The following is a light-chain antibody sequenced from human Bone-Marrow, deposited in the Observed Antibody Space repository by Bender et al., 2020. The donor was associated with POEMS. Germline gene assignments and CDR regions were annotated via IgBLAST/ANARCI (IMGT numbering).Light chain of an antibody. Sequence: QSALTQPRSVSGSPGQSVTISCTGTSSDVGGYNYVSWYKHHPGKAPQLMIYEVDKRPSGVPDRFSGSKSGNAASLTVSGLQAEDEADYYCSSYAGNNNLVFGGGTKLTVL. CDR2: EVD. J-gene: IGLJ2*01. V-gene: IGLV2-8*01. CDR3: SSYAGNNNLV. CDR1: SSDVGGYNY.